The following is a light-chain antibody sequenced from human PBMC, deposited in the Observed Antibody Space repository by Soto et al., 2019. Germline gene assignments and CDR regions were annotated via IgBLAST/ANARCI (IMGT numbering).Light chain of an antibody. J-gene: IGKJ1*01. CDR3: QQYNNWWT. CDR1: QSVNSN. CDR2: GAS. V-gene: IGKV3-15*01. Sequence: EIVMTQSPATLSVSPGERATLSCRASQSVNSNLAWYQQKPGQAPSLLISGASTKATGIPARFSGSGSETEFTLTISSLQSEDFAVYYCQQYNNWWTFGQGTKVEMK.